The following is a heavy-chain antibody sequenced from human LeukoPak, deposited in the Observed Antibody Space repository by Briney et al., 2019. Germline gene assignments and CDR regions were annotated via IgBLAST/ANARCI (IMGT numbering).Heavy chain of an antibody. CDR2: ISHSGST. J-gene: IGHJ4*02. D-gene: IGHD3-22*01. CDR3: ARGDPLYYYDSSGYESRYYFDY. Sequence: SETLSLTCAVYGGSFSGYYWSWIRQPPGKGLEWIGEISHSGSTNYNPSLKSRVTISVDTSKNQFSLKLSSVTAADTAVYYCARGDPLYYYDSSGYESRYYFDYWGQGTLVTVSS. CDR1: GGSFSGYY. V-gene: IGHV4-34*01.